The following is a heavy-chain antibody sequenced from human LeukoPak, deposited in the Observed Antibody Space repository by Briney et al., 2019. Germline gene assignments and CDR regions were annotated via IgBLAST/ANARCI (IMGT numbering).Heavy chain of an antibody. V-gene: IGHV1-2*02. J-gene: IGHJ4*02. D-gene: IGHD2-2*02. CDR3: AREDIYTSLSLDY. Sequence: ASVEVSCKASGYTFTGQYYIHWVRQAPGQGLEWMGWINPKSGDTNYAQKFQGRVTMARDTSISTACMELTRLRYDDTAVYYCAREDIYTSLSLDYWGQGTLVTVSS. CDR1: GYTFTGQYY. CDR2: INPKSGDT.